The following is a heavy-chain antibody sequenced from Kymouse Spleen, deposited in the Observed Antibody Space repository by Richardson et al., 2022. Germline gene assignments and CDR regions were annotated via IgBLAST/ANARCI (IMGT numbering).Heavy chain of an antibody. J-gene: IGHJ4*02. V-gene: IGHV3-73*02. Sequence: EVQLVESGGGLVQPGGSLKLSCAASGFTFSGSAMHWVRQASGKGLEWVGRIRSKANSYATAYAASVKGRFTISRDDSKNTAYLQMNSLKTEDTAVYYCTREAVAGPLFDYWGQGTLVTVSS. CDR1: GFTFSGSA. CDR2: IRSKANSYAT. CDR3: TREAVAGPLFDY. D-gene: IGHD6-19*01.